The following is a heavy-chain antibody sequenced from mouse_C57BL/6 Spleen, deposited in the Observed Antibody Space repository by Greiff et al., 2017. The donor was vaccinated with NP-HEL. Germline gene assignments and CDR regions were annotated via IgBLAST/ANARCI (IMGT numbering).Heavy chain of an antibody. CDR3: ARPFDY. CDR2: IYPRDGSN. CDR1: GYTFTSYE. V-gene: IGHV1-85*01. J-gene: IGHJ2*01. Sequence: QVQLQQSGPELVKPGASVKLSCKASGYTFTSYEINWVKQRPGQGLEWIGWIYPRDGSNKYNEKFKGKATLPVDTYSSTAYMELHSLTSEDSAVYFCARPFDYWGQGTTLTVSS.